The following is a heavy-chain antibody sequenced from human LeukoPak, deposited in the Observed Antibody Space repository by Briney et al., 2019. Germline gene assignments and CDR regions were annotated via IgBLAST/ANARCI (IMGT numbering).Heavy chain of an antibody. Sequence: ASVKVSCKASGGTFSSYAISWVRQAPGQGLEWMGGIIPIFGTANYAQKFQGRVTITADESTSTAYMELSSLRSEDTAVYYCARARSIAMAGTDFDYWGQGTLVTVSS. CDR3: ARARSIAMAGTDFDY. V-gene: IGHV1-69*01. CDR2: IIPIFGTA. J-gene: IGHJ4*02. D-gene: IGHD6-19*01. CDR1: GGTFSSYA.